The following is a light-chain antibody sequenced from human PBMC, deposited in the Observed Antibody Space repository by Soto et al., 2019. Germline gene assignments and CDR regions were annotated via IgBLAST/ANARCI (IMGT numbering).Light chain of an antibody. Sequence: EIVMTQSPATLSVSPGERATLSCRASHSVSSDLAWYQQKPGQAPRLLIYAASTRATGIPARFSGSGSGTEFTLTISSLQSEDFAVYFCQQYNSWPPLTFGGGTKVEIK. V-gene: IGKV3-15*01. CDR2: AAS. CDR3: QQYNSWPPLT. CDR1: HSVSSD. J-gene: IGKJ4*01.